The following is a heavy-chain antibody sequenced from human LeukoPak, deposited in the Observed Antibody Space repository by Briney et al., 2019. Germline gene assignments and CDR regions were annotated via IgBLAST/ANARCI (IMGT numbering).Heavy chain of an antibody. CDR2: ISYDGSNK. D-gene: IGHD6-13*01. V-gene: IGHV3-30-3*01. CDR1: GFTFSSYA. CDR3: ARGIAAAGIDH. Sequence: GGSLRLSCAASGFTFSSYAMHWVRQAPGKGLEWVAVISYDGSNKYYADSVKGRFTISRDNSKNTLYLQMNSLRAEDTAVYYCARGIAAAGIDHWGQGTLVTVSS. J-gene: IGHJ4*02.